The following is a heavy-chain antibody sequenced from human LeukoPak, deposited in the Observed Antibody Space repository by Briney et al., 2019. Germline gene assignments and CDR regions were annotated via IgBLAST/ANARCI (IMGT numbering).Heavy chain of an antibody. J-gene: IGHJ4*02. V-gene: IGHV3-23*01. CDR1: GFTFSSFA. D-gene: IGHD6-19*01. CDR3: ARRSVAGTVDFDY. Sequence: GGSLRLSCAASGFTFSSFAMTWVRQAPGKGLQWVSAISGSGGSTYYADSVKGRFTISRDNSKNTLYLQINSLRADDTAVYYCARRSVAGTVDFDYWGQGTLVTVSS. CDR2: ISGSGGST.